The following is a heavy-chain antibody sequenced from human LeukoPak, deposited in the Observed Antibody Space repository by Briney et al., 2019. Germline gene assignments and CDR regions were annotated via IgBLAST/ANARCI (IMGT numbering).Heavy chain of an antibody. CDR3: AKAKPYYYYYMDV. V-gene: IGHV3-9*01. Sequence: PGGSLRLSCAASGFTFDDYAMHWVRQAPGKGLEWVSGISWNSGSIGYADSVKGRFTISRDNAKNSLYLQMNSLRAEDTALYYCAKAKPYYYYYMDVWGKGTTVTVSS. CDR1: GFTFDDYA. J-gene: IGHJ6*03. CDR2: ISWNSGSI.